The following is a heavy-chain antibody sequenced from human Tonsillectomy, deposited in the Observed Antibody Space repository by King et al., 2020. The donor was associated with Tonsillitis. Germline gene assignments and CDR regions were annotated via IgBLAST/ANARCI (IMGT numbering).Heavy chain of an antibody. J-gene: IGHJ6*02. D-gene: IGHD2-15*01. CDR1: GGTFSHYG. Sequence: QVQLVESGAEVKKPGSSVKVSCKASGGTFSHYGVSWVRQAPGQGLEWMGGITPILGTANYAEKFHGRVTITADEFTSTVYMELNSLRSEDTAVYYCARDDLWVDCSGGSCPGMDVWGQGTTVTVSS. V-gene: IGHV1-69*01. CDR3: ARDDLWVDCSGGSCPGMDV. CDR2: ITPILGTA.